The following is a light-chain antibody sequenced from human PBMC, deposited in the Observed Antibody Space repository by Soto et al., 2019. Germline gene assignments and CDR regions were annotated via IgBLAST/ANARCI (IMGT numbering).Light chain of an antibody. Sequence: DIQMTQSPSSLSASVGDRVTITCRASQDISDYLAWYQQKPGKVPKLLIYSASTLQSGVPSRFSGSGSGTDFTLTISSLQPEDVATYYCQKFNTALLTFGQGTRLEIK. V-gene: IGKV1-27*01. CDR3: QKFNTALLT. CDR1: QDISDY. CDR2: SAS. J-gene: IGKJ5*01.